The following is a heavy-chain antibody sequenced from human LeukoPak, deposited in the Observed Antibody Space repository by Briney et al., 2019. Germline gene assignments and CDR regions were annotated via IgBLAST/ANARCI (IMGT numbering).Heavy chain of an antibody. CDR3: ARFIAVAGINWYFDL. Sequence: PSETLSLTCTVSGGSISSYYWSWIRQPAGKGLEWIGRIYTSGSTNYNPSLKSRVTMSVDTSKNQFSLKLSSVPAADTAVYYCARFIAVAGINWYFDLWGRGTLVTVSS. CDR1: GGSISSYY. CDR2: IYTSGST. V-gene: IGHV4-4*07. J-gene: IGHJ2*01. D-gene: IGHD6-19*01.